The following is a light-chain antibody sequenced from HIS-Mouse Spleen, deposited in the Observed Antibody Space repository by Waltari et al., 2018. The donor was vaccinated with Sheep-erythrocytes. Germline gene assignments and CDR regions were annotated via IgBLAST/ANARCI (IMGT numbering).Light chain of an antibody. CDR2: AAS. Sequence: AIRVTLSPSSFSASTPARVTITCRASQGISSYLAWYQQNPGRAPKLLFYAASTLQSGVPSWFSGSGSGTDFTLTISCLQSEDFASYYCQQYYSYPPTFGQGTKVEIK. CDR1: QGISSY. CDR3: QQYYSYPPT. J-gene: IGKJ1*01. V-gene: IGKV1-8*01.